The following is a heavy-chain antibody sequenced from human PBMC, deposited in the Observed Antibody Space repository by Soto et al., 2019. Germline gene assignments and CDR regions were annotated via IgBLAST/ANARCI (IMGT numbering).Heavy chain of an antibody. V-gene: IGHV1-2*04. Sequence: GASVKVSCKASGYTFTGYYMHWVRQAPGQGLEWMGWINPNSGGTNYAQKFQGWVTMTRDTSISTAYMELSRLGSDDTAVYYCARAGSGLRTTKQLEKQNSLFDYWGQGTLVTVSS. J-gene: IGHJ4*02. CDR3: ARAGSGLRTTKQLEKQNSLFDY. CDR2: INPNSGGT. D-gene: IGHD6-19*01. CDR1: GYTFTGYY.